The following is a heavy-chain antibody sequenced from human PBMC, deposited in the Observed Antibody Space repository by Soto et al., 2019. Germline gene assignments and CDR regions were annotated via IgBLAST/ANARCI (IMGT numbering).Heavy chain of an antibody. CDR2: IDPSDSYT. V-gene: IGHV5-10-1*01. D-gene: IGHD6-19*01. J-gene: IGHJ4*02. CDR3: ARHSLRGWYAPVDY. CDR1: GCSFANYW. Sequence: XESLNIFWNGSGCSFANYWITWVRQMPGKGLEWMGRIDPSDSYTNYSPSFQGHVTISVDKSISTAFLQWSSLKASDTAMYYCARHSLRGWYAPVDYWGQGTPVTVSS.